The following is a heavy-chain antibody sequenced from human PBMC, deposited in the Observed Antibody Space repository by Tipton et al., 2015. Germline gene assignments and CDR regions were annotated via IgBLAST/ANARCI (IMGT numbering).Heavy chain of an antibody. D-gene: IGHD3-3*01. J-gene: IGHJ4*02. CDR1: GFTFSSYW. CDR3: ARDILNDFCSGWPEEY. Sequence: SLRLSCAASGFTFSSYWMSWVRQAPGQGLEWVANIKQDGSEKYYVDSVKGRFTISRDNAKNSLYLQMNSLRAEDTAVYYCARDILNDFCSGWPEEYWGQGTLVTVSS. CDR2: IKQDGSEK. V-gene: IGHV3-7*03.